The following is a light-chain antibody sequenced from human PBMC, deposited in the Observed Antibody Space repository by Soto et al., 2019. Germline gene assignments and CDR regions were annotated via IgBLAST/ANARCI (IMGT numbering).Light chain of an antibody. CDR3: QHLNSYPWT. CDR2: AAS. J-gene: IGKJ1*01. Sequence: DIQLTQSPSFLSASIGDRATITCRASQGIWIYLAWYQQKPGRAPKLLIYAASTLQSGVPSRFSGSGSGTEVTLIISSLQPEDYATYDCQHLNSYPWTVGQGTKVEIK. CDR1: QGIWIY. V-gene: IGKV1-9*01.